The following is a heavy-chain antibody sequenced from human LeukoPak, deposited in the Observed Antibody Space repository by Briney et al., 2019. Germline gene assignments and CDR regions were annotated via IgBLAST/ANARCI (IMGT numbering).Heavy chain of an antibody. CDR3: ARLANGSYYSYYYMDV. CDR1: GYNFAKYW. V-gene: IGHV5-51*01. CDR2: IYPDDSDT. D-gene: IGHD2-8*01. J-gene: IGHJ6*03. Sequence: GESLKISCKGSGYNFAKYWIGWVRQMPGKGLEWMWIIYPDDSDTRYSPSFQGQVIISADKSISTASLQRSSLKASDTAMFYCARLANGSYYSYYYMDVWGKGTTVTVSS.